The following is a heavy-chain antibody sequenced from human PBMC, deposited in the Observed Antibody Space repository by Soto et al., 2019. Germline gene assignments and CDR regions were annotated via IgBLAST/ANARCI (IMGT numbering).Heavy chain of an antibody. J-gene: IGHJ5*02. Sequence: QVQLVQSGAEVKKPGASVKVSCKASGYTFTSYAMHWVRQAPGQGLEWMGWINAGSGNTKYTQKFQGRVTITRDTAESTAYMVLSSVRSEVTAVYYFAWGRGAAPPLGYRFDPWGQGTLVTVSS. CDR3: AWGRGAAPPLGYRFDP. D-gene: IGHD5-12*01. CDR2: INAGSGNT. V-gene: IGHV1-3*01. CDR1: GYTFTSYA.